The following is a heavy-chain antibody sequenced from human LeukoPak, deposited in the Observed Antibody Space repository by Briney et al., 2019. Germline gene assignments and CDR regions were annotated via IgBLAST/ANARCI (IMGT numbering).Heavy chain of an antibody. CDR3: ARHHPGGYADTSYYYYFDY. J-gene: IGHJ4*02. D-gene: IGHD3-22*01. Sequence: PSETLSLTCTVSGDSISSFQWSWLRQPPGKGLEWIGYIYRSGSTNYNPSLKSRVTISADTSKNQFSLTLTSVTAADTAIYYCARHHPGGYADTSYYYYFDYWGQGTLVTVSS. CDR2: IYRSGST. CDR1: GDSISSFQ. V-gene: IGHV4-59*08.